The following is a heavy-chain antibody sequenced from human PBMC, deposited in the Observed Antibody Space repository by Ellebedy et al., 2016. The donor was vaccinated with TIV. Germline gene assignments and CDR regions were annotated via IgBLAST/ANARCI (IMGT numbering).Heavy chain of an antibody. CDR1: GFTFSSYS. V-gene: IGHV3-21*01. CDR3: ARGTGKYGDWDY. Sequence: GESLKISXAASGFTFSSYSMNWVRQAPGKGLEWVSSISSSSSYIYYADSVKGRFTISRDNAKNSLYLQMNSLRAEDTAVYYCARGTGKYGDWDYWGLGTLVTVSS. D-gene: IGHD2-21*01. J-gene: IGHJ4*02. CDR2: ISSSSSYI.